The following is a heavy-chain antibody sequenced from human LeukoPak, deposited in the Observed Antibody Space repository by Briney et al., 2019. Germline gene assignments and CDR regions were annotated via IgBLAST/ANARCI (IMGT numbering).Heavy chain of an antibody. CDR1: GGSISSGGYY. CDR3: ARGSGYSYVDFDY. V-gene: IGHV4-31*03. J-gene: IGHJ4*02. CDR2: IYYSGST. D-gene: IGHD5-18*01. Sequence: SQTLSLTCTVSGGSISSGGYYWSWIRQHPGKGLERIGYIYYSGSTYYNPSLKSRVTISVDTSKNQFSLKLSSVTAADTAVYYCARGSGYSYVDFDYWGQGTLVTVSS.